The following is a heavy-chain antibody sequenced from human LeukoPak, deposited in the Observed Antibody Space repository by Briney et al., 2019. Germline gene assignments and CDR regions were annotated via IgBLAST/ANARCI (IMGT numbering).Heavy chain of an antibody. CDR2: ISSSSSYT. CDR3: ARGKSRRPNWFDP. Sequence: GGSLRLSCAASGFTFSSYSMNWVRQAPGKGLEWVSSISSSSSYTYYADSVKGRFTISRDNAKNSLYLQINSLRAEDTAVYYCARGKSRRPNWFDPWGQGTLVTVSS. D-gene: IGHD3-10*01. V-gene: IGHV3-21*01. J-gene: IGHJ5*02. CDR1: GFTFSSYS.